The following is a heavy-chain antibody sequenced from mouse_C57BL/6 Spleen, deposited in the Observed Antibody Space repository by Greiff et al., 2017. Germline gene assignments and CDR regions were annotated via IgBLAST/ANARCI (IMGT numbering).Heavy chain of an antibody. CDR3: ARSGYGLPFAY. CDR1: GYTFTSYW. Sequence: QVQLQQPGAELVRPGSSVKLSCKASGYTFTSYWMAWVQQRPGQGLEWIGNIYPSDSETHYNQKFKDKATLTVDKSYSTAYMQLSRLTSEDSAVYYCARSGYGLPFAYWGQGTLVTVSA. CDR2: IYPSDSET. D-gene: IGHD2-10*02. V-gene: IGHV1-61*01. J-gene: IGHJ3*01.